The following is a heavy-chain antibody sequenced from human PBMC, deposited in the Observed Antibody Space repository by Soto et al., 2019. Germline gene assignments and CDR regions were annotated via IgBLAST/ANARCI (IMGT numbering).Heavy chain of an antibody. CDR2: IYSGGST. CDR1: GLTVSNNY. CDR3: ARVNYYGSGTFYKPDYYYGMDV. D-gene: IGHD3-10*01. V-gene: IGHV3-53*01. J-gene: IGHJ6*02. Sequence: GGSLRLSCAASGLTVSNNYMAWVRQAPGKGLEWVSIIYSGGSTYHADSVQGRFTLSRDTSKNTLFLQMNSLRVEDTAVYYCARVNYYGSGTFYKPDYYYGMDVWGQGTTVTSP.